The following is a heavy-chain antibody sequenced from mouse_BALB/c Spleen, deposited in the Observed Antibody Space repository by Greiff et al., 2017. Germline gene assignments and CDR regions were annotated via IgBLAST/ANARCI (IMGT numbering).Heavy chain of an antibody. CDR1: GFSLTSYG. Sequence: VKLVESGPGLVAPSHSLSITCTASGFSLTSYGVHWVRQPPGKGLEWLGVIWAGGSTNYNSALMSRLSISKDNSKSQVFLKMNSLQTDDTAMYDDDRDGNWDVDYWGQGTTLTVSS. CDR2: IWAGGST. J-gene: IGHJ2*01. D-gene: IGHD4-1*01. V-gene: IGHV2-9*02. CDR3: DRDGNWDVDY.